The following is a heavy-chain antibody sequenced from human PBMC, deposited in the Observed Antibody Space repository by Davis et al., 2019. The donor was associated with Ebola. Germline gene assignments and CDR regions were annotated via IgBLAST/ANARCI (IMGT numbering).Heavy chain of an antibody. D-gene: IGHD3-10*01. Sequence: GESLKIFCAASGFTFSSYGIYWVRQAPGKGLEWVALIWHDGSKKYYVDAVKGRFTISRDNSKNTLYLQMNSLRTEDTGVYYCAKEGPVTENYFYGMNVWGQGTTVTVSS. CDR2: IWHDGSKK. CDR3: AKEGPVTENYFYGMNV. V-gene: IGHV3-30*02. J-gene: IGHJ6*02. CDR1: GFTFSSYG.